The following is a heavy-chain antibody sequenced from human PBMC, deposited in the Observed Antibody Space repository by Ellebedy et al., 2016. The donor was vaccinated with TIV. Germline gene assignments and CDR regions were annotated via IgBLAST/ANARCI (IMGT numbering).Heavy chain of an antibody. D-gene: IGHD6-6*01. CDR3: AASHGSSSSPFDY. Sequence: GESLKISXAASGFTFSNYGMHWVRQAPGKGLEWVTIISYDGSNTYYADSVKGRFTISRDNSKNTLYLQMNSLRPEDTAVYYCAASHGSSSSPFDYWGQGTLVTVSS. CDR1: GFTFSNYG. CDR2: ISYDGSNT. J-gene: IGHJ4*02. V-gene: IGHV3-30*03.